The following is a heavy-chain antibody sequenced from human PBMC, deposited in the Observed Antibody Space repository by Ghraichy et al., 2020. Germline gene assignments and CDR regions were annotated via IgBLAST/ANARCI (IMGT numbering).Heavy chain of an antibody. V-gene: IGHV3-48*02. Sequence: GGSRRLSCAASGFTFSSYSMYWVRQAPGRGLEWVSHISFSSSGISYADSVKGRFTISRDNAKNSLYLQMNSLRDEDTAVYYCARRIAVADRGGMDYWGQGTLVTVSS. D-gene: IGHD6-19*01. J-gene: IGHJ4*02. CDR2: ISFSSSGI. CDR1: GFTFSSYS. CDR3: ARRIAVADRGGMDY.